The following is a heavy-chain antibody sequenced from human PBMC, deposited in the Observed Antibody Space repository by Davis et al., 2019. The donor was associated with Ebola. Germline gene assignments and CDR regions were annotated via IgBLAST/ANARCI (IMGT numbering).Heavy chain of an antibody. Sequence: MPSETLSLTCTVSGGSISSGGYYWGWIRQPPGKGLEWIGSIYYSGNTYYNPSLKSRLTISVDTSKNEFSLKLSSVTAADTAVYYCASLTRGFNDRGGYWGQGTLVTVSS. J-gene: IGHJ4*02. D-gene: IGHD3-9*01. V-gene: IGHV4-39*01. CDR3: ASLTRGFNDRGGY. CDR1: GGSISSGGYY. CDR2: IYYSGNT.